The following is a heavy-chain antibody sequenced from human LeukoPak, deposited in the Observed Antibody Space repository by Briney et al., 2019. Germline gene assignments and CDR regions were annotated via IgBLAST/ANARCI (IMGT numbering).Heavy chain of an antibody. Sequence: GGSLRLSCAASGFTFDDYAMHWVRQAPGKGLEWVSCISWNSGRIGYADSVKGRFTISRDNAKNSLYLQMNSLRAEDTALYYCAKANSGSYSDAFDIWGRGTMVTVSS. D-gene: IGHD1-26*01. V-gene: IGHV3-9*01. CDR2: ISWNSGRI. CDR1: GFTFDDYA. CDR3: AKANSGSYSDAFDI. J-gene: IGHJ3*02.